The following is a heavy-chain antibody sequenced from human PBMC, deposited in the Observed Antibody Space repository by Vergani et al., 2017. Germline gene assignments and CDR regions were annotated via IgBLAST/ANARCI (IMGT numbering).Heavy chain of an antibody. V-gene: IGHV3-23*01. J-gene: IGHJ4*02. CDR1: GFTFSSYA. CDR3: ARDLVGATGGGY. Sequence: EVQLLESGGGLVQPGGSLRLSCAASGFTFSSYAMSWVRQAPGKGLEWVSAISGSGGSTYYADSVKGRFTISRDNAKNSLYLQMNSLRDEDTAVYYCARDLVGATGGGYWGQGTLVTVSS. D-gene: IGHD1-26*01. CDR2: ISGSGGST.